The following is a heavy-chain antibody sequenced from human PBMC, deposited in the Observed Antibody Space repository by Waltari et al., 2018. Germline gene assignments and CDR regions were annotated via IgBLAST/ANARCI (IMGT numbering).Heavy chain of an antibody. CDR3: ARQAGSNWFDP. CDR2: IYHSGGT. D-gene: IGHD6-13*01. J-gene: IGHJ5*02. CDR1: GYSISSGYS. V-gene: IGHV4-38-2*01. Sequence: QVQLQESGPGLVKPSETLSLTCAVSGYSISSGYSWGWLRQPPGKGLEWIGSIYHSGGTYYNPSLKSRVTISVDTSKNQFSLKLSSVTAADTAVYYCARQAGSNWFDPWGQGTLVIVSS.